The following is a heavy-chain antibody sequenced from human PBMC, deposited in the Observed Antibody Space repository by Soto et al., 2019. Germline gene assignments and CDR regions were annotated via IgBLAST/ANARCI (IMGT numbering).Heavy chain of an antibody. CDR3: ARDPAGGNDY. J-gene: IGHJ4*02. D-gene: IGHD2-15*01. CDR2: IDPKSGRT. Sequence: ASVKVSCKPSGYTFIDYYLHWVRQAPGQGLEWMGWIDPKSGRTNYAQKFQGRVTMTRDTSISTAYMELIRLTSDDTAVYYCARDPAGGNDYWGQGTLVTVSS. V-gene: IGHV1-2*02. CDR1: GYTFIDYY.